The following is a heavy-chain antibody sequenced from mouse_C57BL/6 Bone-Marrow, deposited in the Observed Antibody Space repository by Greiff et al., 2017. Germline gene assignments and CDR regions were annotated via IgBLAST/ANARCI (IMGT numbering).Heavy chain of an antibody. CDR1: GFTFSDYG. V-gene: IGHV5-15*01. D-gene: IGHD3-2*02. CDR3: ARRGSSGYGFAY. CDR2: ISNLAYSI. J-gene: IGHJ3*01. Sequence: EVMLVESGGGLVQPGGSLKLSCAASGFTFSDYGMAWVRQAPRKGPEWVAFISNLAYSIYYADTVTGRFTISRENAKNTLSLEMSSLGSEDTAMYYCARRGSSGYGFAYWGQGTLVTVSA.